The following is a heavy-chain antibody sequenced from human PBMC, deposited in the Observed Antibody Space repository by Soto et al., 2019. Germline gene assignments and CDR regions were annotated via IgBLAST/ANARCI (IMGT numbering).Heavy chain of an antibody. CDR1: GGSISSGGYS. CDR3: ARGRYDSSGYYYPFDY. D-gene: IGHD3-22*01. V-gene: IGHV4-30-2*01. J-gene: IGHJ4*02. Sequence: SETLSLTCAVSGGSISSGGYSWSWIRQPPGKGLEWIGYIYHSGSTYYNPSLKSRVTISVDRSKNQFSLKLSSVTAADTAMYYCARGRYDSSGYYYPFDYWGQGTLVTVSS. CDR2: IYHSGST.